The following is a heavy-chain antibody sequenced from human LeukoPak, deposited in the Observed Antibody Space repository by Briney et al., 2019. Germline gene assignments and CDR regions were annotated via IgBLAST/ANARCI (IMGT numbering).Heavy chain of an antibody. CDR1: GYSISSGYY. D-gene: IGHD4-17*01. CDR2: IYHSGST. CDR3: ARPGQPSVTTSYAFDI. Sequence: PSETLSLTCAVSGYSISSGYYWGWIRQPPGKGLEWFGSIYHSGSTYYNPSLKSRVTISVDTSKNQFSLKLSSVTAADTAVYYCARPGQPSVTTSYAFDIWGQGTMVTVSS. J-gene: IGHJ3*02. V-gene: IGHV4-38-2*01.